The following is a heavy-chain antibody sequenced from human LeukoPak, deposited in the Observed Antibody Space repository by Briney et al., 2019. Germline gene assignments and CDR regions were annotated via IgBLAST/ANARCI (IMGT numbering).Heavy chain of an antibody. D-gene: IGHD6-19*01. CDR2: ISGSGGST. CDR1: GFTFSSYA. CDR3: AKVGVGAERPWLVFDY. V-gene: IGHV3-23*01. J-gene: IGHJ4*02. Sequence: GGSLRLSCAASGFTFSSYAMSWVRQAPGKGLEWVSAISGSGGSTYYADSVKGRFTISRDNSKNTLYLQMNSLRAEDTAVYYCAKVGVGAERPWLVFDYWGQGTLVTVSS.